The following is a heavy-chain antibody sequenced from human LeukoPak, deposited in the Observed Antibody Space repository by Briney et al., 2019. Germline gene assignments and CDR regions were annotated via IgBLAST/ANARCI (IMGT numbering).Heavy chain of an antibody. CDR2: IYTSGST. V-gene: IGHV4-4*07. J-gene: IGHJ3*02. CDR1: GGSISSYY. D-gene: IGHD3-22*01. CDR3: ARVVAPRSGYYLDAFDI. Sequence: KPSETLSLTCTVSGGSISSYYWSWIRQPAGKGPEWIGRIYTSGSTNYNPSLKSRVTMSVDTSKNQFSLKLSSVTAADTAVYYCARVVAPRSGYYLDAFDIWGQGTMVTVSS.